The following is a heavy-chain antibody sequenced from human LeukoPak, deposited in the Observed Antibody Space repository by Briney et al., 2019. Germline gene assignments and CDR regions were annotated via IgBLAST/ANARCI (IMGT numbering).Heavy chain of an antibody. D-gene: IGHD2-2*01. V-gene: IGHV3-33*06. J-gene: IGHJ4*02. Sequence: PGGSLRLSCGASGFAFSSHGMHWVRQAPGKGLEWLTIIWYGGSEKYYADSVKGRFTVSRDNSKNTVYLQMNSLRAEDTAVYYCGKDLGSSARYLDRVDYWGQGTLVTVSS. CDR1: GFAFSSHG. CDR2: IWYGGSEK. CDR3: GKDLGSSARYLDRVDY.